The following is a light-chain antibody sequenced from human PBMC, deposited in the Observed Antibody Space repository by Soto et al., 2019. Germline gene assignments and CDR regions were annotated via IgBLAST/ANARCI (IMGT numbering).Light chain of an antibody. Sequence: QSALTQPASVSGSPGQSITISCTGSSSDVGGNKYVSWYQQYPGKAPKLMICDVSNRPSGVSNRFSGSKSGNTASLTISGLQAEDEADYYCSAFIGTTYVFGTGTKVTVL. CDR1: SSDVGGNKY. J-gene: IGLJ1*01. CDR2: DVS. CDR3: SAFIGTTYV. V-gene: IGLV2-14*01.